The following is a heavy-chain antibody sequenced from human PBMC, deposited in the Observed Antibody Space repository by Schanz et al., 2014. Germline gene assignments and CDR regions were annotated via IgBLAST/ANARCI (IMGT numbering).Heavy chain of an antibody. CDR1: GGTFNSYT. CDR2: IISILGIP. V-gene: IGHV1-69*04. Sequence: QVHLVHSGAEVKKPGSSMKVSCKASGGTFNSYTINWVRQAPGQGLEWMGRIISILGIPNYAQKFQGRVTFTADKSTSTAYMELSSLRSEDTAVYYCAREVGLYDRGWFDLWGQGTLVTVAS. D-gene: IGHD3-22*01. CDR3: AREVGLYDRGWFDL. J-gene: IGHJ5*02.